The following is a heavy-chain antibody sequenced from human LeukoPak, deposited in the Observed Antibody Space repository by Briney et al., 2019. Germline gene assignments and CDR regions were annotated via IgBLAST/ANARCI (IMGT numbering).Heavy chain of an antibody. Sequence: GGSLRLPCPASGFTFIKYSMNWVRQAPGRGLEGVSYISSSTSTIYYADSVKGRFTISRDNSKNMVYLQMNSLRAEDAATYYCAKMQGYFDYWGQGSLVTVSS. CDR3: AKMQGYFDY. J-gene: IGHJ4*02. CDR2: ISSSTSTI. V-gene: IGHV3-48*01. CDR1: GFTFIKYS.